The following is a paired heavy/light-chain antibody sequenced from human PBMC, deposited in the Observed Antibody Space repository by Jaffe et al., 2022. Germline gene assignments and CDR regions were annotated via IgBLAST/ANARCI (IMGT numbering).Heavy chain of an antibody. CDR1: GGSIGSGSYY. CDR3: ASLLRVYYYMDV. D-gene: IGHD2-15*01. Sequence: QLQLQESGPGLVKPSETLSLTCTVSGGSIGSGSYYWGWIRQPPGKGLEWIGHIYYSGSTEYNPSLKSRVTISVDTSKNQFSLRLASVTAADTAVYHCASLLRVYYYMDVWGKGTTVTVSS. V-gene: IGHV4-39*01. CDR2: IYYSGST. J-gene: IGHJ6*03.
Light chain of an antibody. CDR1: SGNVGTYKY. CDR3: SSYTSLSGLWV. CDR2: DGI. V-gene: IGLV2-14*03. J-gene: IGLJ3*02. Sequence: QSALTQPASVSGTPGQSITISCTATSGNVGTYKYVSWYQQHPGKVPTVVIYDGINRPSGVSNRFSASKSGNTASLTISGLQPEDEADYYCSSYTSLSGLWVFGGGTKLTVL.